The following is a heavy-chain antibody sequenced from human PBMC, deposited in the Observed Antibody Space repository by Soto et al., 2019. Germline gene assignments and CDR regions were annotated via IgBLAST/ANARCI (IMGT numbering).Heavy chain of an antibody. D-gene: IGHD3-3*01. Sequence: EVQLLESGGGLVQPGGSLRLSCAASGFTFGSHAMIWVRQAPGKGLEWVSAISGSGGSAYYADSVKGRFTISRDNSINTRYLQMNSLRAEDTALYYCAKEPYSDFWSAYYYLDYWGQGTLVTVSS. CDR2: ISGSGGSA. J-gene: IGHJ4*02. V-gene: IGHV3-23*01. CDR1: GFTFGSHA. CDR3: AKEPYSDFWSAYYYLDY.